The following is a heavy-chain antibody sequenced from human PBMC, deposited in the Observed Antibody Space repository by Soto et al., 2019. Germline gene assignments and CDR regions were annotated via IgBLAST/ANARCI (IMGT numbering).Heavy chain of an antibody. J-gene: IGHJ4*02. CDR3: ARGGNRYSNVASGVGGFDY. Sequence: SETLSLTCAVSGASISSSYWSWIRQSPERGLEWIAYVYHTGATNYNPSLKSRVTISLDTSKGQFSLNLTSLATADTAVYFCARGGNRYSNVASGVGGFDYWGQGSLVTVSS. CDR2: VYHTGAT. V-gene: IGHV4-59*01. CDR1: GASISSSY. D-gene: IGHD5-12*01.